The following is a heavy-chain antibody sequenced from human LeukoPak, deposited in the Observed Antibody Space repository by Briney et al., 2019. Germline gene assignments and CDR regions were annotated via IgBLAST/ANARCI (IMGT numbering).Heavy chain of an antibody. CDR2: IRSYGGST. Sequence: QPGGSLRLSCAASGFTFSSYDMSWVRQAPGKGLEWVSGIRSYGGSTYYADSVKGRFTISRDNSKNTLYLQMNSLRAEDTAVYYCANPAPGVVYLYWGQGTLVTVSS. D-gene: IGHD2-8*02. CDR1: GFTFSSYD. J-gene: IGHJ4*02. V-gene: IGHV3-23*01. CDR3: ANPAPGVVYLY.